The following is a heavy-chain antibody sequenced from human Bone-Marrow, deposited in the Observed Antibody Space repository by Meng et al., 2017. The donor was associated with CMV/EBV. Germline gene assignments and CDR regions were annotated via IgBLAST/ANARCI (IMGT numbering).Heavy chain of an antibody. V-gene: IGHV4-59*11. CDR2: IHYTGRA. Sequence: VPLQQSGPGLVKPSETLSLTCRVSGVSISTHYWSWIRQTPGKGLEWIASIHYTGRADYSPSLKSRVTVSVDTSDSQLSLKLSSVTTADTAMYYCAERGGGYWGQGSLVTVSS. CDR3: AERGGGY. D-gene: IGHD1-1*01. J-gene: IGHJ4*02. CDR1: GVSISTHY.